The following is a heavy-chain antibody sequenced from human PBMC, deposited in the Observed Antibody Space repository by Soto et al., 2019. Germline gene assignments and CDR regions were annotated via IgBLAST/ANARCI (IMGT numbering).Heavy chain of an antibody. J-gene: IGHJ5*02. Sequence: EVQLVESGGGLVKPGGSLRLSCAASGFTFSSYSMNWVRQAPGKGLEWVSSISSSSSYIYYADSVKGRFTISRDNAKNSLYLQMNSLRAEDTAVYYCARGPPVVLAVAGSDNWFDPWGQGTLVTVSA. CDR2: ISSSSSYI. D-gene: IGHD6-19*01. V-gene: IGHV3-21*01. CDR3: ARGPPVVLAVAGSDNWFDP. CDR1: GFTFSSYS.